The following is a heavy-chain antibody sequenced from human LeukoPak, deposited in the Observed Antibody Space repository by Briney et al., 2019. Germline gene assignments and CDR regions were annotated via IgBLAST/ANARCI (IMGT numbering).Heavy chain of an antibody. CDR3: ARVGDYGDYSDY. D-gene: IGHD4-17*01. V-gene: IGHV4-30-2*01. CDR2: IYHSGST. Sequence: SETLSLTCAVCGGSISSGGYSWSWIRPPPGQGLEWIGYIYHSGSTYYNPSLKSRVTISVDRSKNQFSLKLSSVTAADTAVYYCARVGDYGDYSDYWGQGTLVTVSS. J-gene: IGHJ4*02. CDR1: GGSISSGGYS.